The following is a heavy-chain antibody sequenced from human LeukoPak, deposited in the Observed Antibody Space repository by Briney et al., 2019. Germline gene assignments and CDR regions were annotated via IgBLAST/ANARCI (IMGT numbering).Heavy chain of an antibody. CDR3: ARDAGYSGGMDV. J-gene: IGHJ6*02. Sequence: PGGSLRLSCAASGFTFSSYSMNWVRRAPGKGLEWVSSISSSSSYIYYADSVKGRFTISRDNAKNSLYLQMNSLRAEDTAVYYCARDAGYSGGMDVWGQGTTVTVSS. D-gene: IGHD2-15*01. CDR2: ISSSSSYI. V-gene: IGHV3-21*01. CDR1: GFTFSSYS.